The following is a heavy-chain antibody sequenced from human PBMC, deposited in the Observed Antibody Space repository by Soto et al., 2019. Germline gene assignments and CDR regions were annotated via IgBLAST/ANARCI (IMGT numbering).Heavy chain of an antibody. J-gene: IGHJ3*02. CDR2: VRQDGSEE. Sequence: VGSLRLSCVVSEFTFRTYWMSWVRQAPGKGLEWVANVRQDGSEENYVQSVKGRFSISRDNAKSSLYLQMNSLRAEDTAVYYCARAYCSGGTCYAGAFDMWGQGTMVTVSS. D-gene: IGHD2-15*01. CDR1: EFTFRTYW. CDR3: ARAYCSGGTCYAGAFDM. V-gene: IGHV3-7*01.